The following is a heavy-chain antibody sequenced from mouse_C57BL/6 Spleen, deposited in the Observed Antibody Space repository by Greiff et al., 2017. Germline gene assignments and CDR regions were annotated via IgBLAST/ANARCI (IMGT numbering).Heavy chain of an antibody. CDR1: GFTFSSYT. D-gene: IGHD1-1*01. Sequence: EVQVVESGGGLVKPGGSLKLSCAASGFTFSSYTMSWVRQTPEKRLEWVATISGGGGNTYYPDSVKGRFTISRDNAKNTLYLQMSSLRSEDTALYYCARRGLRDYAMDYWGQGTSVTVSS. CDR2: ISGGGGNT. J-gene: IGHJ4*01. V-gene: IGHV5-9*01. CDR3: ARRGLRDYAMDY.